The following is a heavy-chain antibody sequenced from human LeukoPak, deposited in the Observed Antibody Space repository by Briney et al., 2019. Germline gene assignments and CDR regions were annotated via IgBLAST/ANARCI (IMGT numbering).Heavy chain of an antibody. J-gene: IGHJ6*02. Sequence: GGSLRLSCAASGFTFSTYGMTWVRQAPGKGLEWVSVISRDGETKLHADFVKGRFTISRDNSKRTLYLQMDSLGAEDTALYYCARGPFERVTGTDSYTGRDVWGQGTTVTVSS. CDR3: ARGPFERVTGTDSYTGRDV. CDR2: ISRDGETK. CDR1: GFTFSTYG. V-gene: IGHV3-23*01. D-gene: IGHD2-21*02.